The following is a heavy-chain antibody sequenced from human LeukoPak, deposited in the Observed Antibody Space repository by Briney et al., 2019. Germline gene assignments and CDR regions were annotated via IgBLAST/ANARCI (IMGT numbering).Heavy chain of an antibody. J-gene: IGHJ4*02. Sequence: GGSLRPSCAASGFTFDDYGMHWVRQAPGKGLEWVSGISWNSGSIGYADSVKGRFTISRDNAKSTLYLQMNSLRADDMALYYCTKASGYSSGAVDYWGQGTLVTVSS. V-gene: IGHV3-9*03. CDR1: GFTFDDYG. CDR2: ISWNSGSI. CDR3: TKASGYSSGAVDY. D-gene: IGHD5-18*01.